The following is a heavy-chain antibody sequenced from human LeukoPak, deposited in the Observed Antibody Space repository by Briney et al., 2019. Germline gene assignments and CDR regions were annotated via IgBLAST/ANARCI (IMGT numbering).Heavy chain of an antibody. CDR1: GFTFSSYW. V-gene: IGHV3-7*01. D-gene: IGHD4-17*01. CDR2: IKQDGSEK. Sequence: QSGGSLRLSCAASGFTFSSYWMSWVRQAPGKGLEWVANIKQDGSEKYYVDSVKGRFTISRDNAKNSLYLQMNSLRAGDTAVYFCARGGWTTVSKLGLDYWGQGTLVTVSS. CDR3: ARGGWTTVSKLGLDY. J-gene: IGHJ4*02.